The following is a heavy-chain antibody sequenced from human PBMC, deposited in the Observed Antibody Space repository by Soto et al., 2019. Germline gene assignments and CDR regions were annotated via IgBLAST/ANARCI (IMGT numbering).Heavy chain of an antibody. J-gene: IGHJ4*02. V-gene: IGHV1-2*02. CDR3: ERDDGTLAGSELDC. Sequence: QVQLVQSGAEVEKPGASVKVSCKTSGYTFTDYYIHWVRRAPGQGLEWMGWINSNSGDTRSEQRIQDRVTMISDTSITTACLELARLTADDTAVYYWERDDGTLAGSELDCLGQGTLNAFSA. CDR2: INSNSGDT. CDR1: GYTFTDYY. D-gene: IGHD6-19*01.